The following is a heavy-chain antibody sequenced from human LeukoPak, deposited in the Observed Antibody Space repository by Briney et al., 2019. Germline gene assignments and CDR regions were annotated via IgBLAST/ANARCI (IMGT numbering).Heavy chain of an antibody. CDR2: INGDGTIT. Sequence: GGSLRLSCAASGFTFNKYWMHWVRHAPGKGVVWVSRINGDGTITSYADSVKGGFTISRDNAKNTLYLQMSSLRAEDTAVYYCATGNYYDSRGYYTFGHWGQGTLVTVSS. CDR1: GFTFNKYW. CDR3: ATGNYYDSRGYYTFGH. D-gene: IGHD3-22*01. J-gene: IGHJ4*02. V-gene: IGHV3-74*01.